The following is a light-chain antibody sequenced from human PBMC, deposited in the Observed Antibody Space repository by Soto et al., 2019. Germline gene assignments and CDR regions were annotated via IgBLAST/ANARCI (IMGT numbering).Light chain of an antibody. CDR3: SSYTSSSTHVV. CDR2: DVT. J-gene: IGLJ2*01. Sequence: QSVLTQPASVSGSPGQSITISCTGTSSDVGGYNYVSWYQQHPDKAPKLMIYDVTNRPSGITNRFSGSKSGSTASLTISGLQAEDEADYYCSSYTSSSTHVVFGGGTQLTVL. V-gene: IGLV2-14*03. CDR1: SSDVGGYNY.